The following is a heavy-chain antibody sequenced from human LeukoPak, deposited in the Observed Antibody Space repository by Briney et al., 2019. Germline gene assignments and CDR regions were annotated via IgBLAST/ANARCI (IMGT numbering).Heavy chain of an antibody. D-gene: IGHD2-15*01. V-gene: IGHV1-69*06. J-gene: IGHJ6*03. CDR1: GGTFSSYA. Sequence: SVKVSCKASGGTFSSYAISWVRQAPGQGLEWMGGIIPIFGTANYAQKFQGRVTITADKSTSTAYMELSSLRSEDTAVYYCARGGCSGGSCYSVDYYYMDVWGKGTTVTVSS. CDR2: IIPIFGTA. CDR3: ARGGCSGGSCYSVDYYYMDV.